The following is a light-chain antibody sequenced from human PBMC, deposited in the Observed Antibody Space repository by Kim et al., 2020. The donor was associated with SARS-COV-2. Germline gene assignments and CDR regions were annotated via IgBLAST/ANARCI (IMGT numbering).Light chain of an antibody. CDR3: QQRGNWPT. CDR2: DAS. J-gene: IGKJ5*01. V-gene: IGKV3-11*01. CDR1: QSVKTY. Sequence: EIVLTQSPATLSLSPGERATLSCRASQSVKTYLAWYQHKPGQSPRLLIHDASNRATGVPPRFSGGGSETDFTLTISSLEPEDFAVYYCQQRGNWPTFGQGTRLEIK.